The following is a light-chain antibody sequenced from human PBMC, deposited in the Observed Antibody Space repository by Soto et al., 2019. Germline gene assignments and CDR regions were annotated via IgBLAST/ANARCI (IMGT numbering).Light chain of an antibody. J-gene: IGLJ2*01. CDR2: EVS. CDR1: SSDVGSYDL. Sequence: QSALTQPASVSGSPGQSITISCSGTSSDVGSYDLVSWYRQYPGEAPKLMIYEVSKRPSGVSNRFSGSKSGDTASLTISGLQAEDEADYYCCSYAGSRTFIVFGGGPKLTVL. V-gene: IGLV2-23*02. CDR3: CSYAGSRTFIV.